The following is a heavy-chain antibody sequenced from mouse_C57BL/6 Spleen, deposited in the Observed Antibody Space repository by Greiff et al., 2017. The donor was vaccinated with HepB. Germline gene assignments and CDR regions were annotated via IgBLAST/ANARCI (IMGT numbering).Heavy chain of an antibody. D-gene: IGHD2-4*01. CDR2: INPSTGGT. J-gene: IGHJ4*01. CDR3: ARYHYDYDVGYAMDY. CDR1: GYSFTGYY. Sequence: VQLKESGPELVKPGASVKISCKASGYSFTGYYMHWVKQSSEKSLEWIGEINPSTGGTSYNQKFKGKATLTVDKSSSTAYMQLKSLTSEDSAVYYCARYHYDYDVGYAMDYWGQGTSVTVSS. V-gene: IGHV1-43*01.